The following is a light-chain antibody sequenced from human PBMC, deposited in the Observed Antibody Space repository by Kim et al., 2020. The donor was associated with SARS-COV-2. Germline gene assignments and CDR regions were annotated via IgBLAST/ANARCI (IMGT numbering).Light chain of an antibody. CDR2: GVS. V-gene: IGKV3-20*01. J-gene: IGKJ4*01. CDR1: QSFRTSY. Sequence: SPGPRAPPSCLPSQSFRTSYLPSYPPNPGHAPRLLISGVSPRATGIPDRFSGSGSGTDFTLTISRLESEDFAVYYCQHYGSSPLSFGGGTKVDIK. CDR3: QHYGSSPLS.